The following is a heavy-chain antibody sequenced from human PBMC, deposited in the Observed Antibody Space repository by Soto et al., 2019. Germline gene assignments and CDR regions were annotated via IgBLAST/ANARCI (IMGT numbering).Heavy chain of an antibody. CDR1: EFTFSNYA. Sequence: GGSLRLSCAASEFTFSNYAMSWVRQAPGKGLEWVSAISGSGGNTYYADSVKGRFTISRDTSKNTLYLQMNSLRAEDTAVYYCAKDSISSSWGPYYYYGMDVWGQGTTVTVSS. CDR3: AKDSISSSWGPYYYYGMDV. J-gene: IGHJ6*02. CDR2: ISGSGGNT. D-gene: IGHD6-13*01. V-gene: IGHV3-23*01.